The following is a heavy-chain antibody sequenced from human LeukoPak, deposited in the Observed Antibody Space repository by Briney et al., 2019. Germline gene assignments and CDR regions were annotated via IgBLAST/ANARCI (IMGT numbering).Heavy chain of an antibody. D-gene: IGHD3-22*01. CDR1: GFTFSNAW. CDR2: IKSKTDGGTT. J-gene: IGHJ4*02. V-gene: IGHV3-15*01. CDR3: AKAHYYYDSSGPGY. Sequence: GGSLRLSCAASGFTFSNAWMSWVRQAPGKGLEWVGRIKSKTDGGTTDCAAPVKGRFTISRDDSKNTLYLQMNSLKTEDTAVYYCAKAHYYYDSSGPGYWGQGTLVTVSS.